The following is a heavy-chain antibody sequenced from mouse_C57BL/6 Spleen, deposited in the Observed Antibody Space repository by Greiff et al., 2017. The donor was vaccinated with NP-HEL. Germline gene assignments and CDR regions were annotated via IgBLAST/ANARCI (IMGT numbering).Heavy chain of an antibody. D-gene: IGHD2-1*01. CDR1: GFNIKDDY. V-gene: IGHV14-4*01. CDR3: TTGYGNSFAY. CDR2: IDPENGDT. J-gene: IGHJ3*01. Sequence: LVESGAELVRPGASVKLSCTASGFNIKDDYMHWVKQRPEQGLEWIGWIDPENGDTEYASKFQGKATITADTSSNTAYLQLSSLTSEDTAVYYCTTGYGNSFAYWGQGTLVTVSA.